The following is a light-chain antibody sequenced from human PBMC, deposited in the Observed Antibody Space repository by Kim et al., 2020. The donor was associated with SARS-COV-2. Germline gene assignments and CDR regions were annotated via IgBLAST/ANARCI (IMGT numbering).Light chain of an antibody. Sequence: SMTPKEKVTITCRASQSIGTNLLWYQQKPDQSPRLLIKFASQSISGVPSRFSGSRSGTDFTLTVNSLEAEDAAAYYCLQTSTLPYTFGQGTKLEI. CDR1: QSIGTN. CDR3: LQTSTLPYT. CDR2: FAS. V-gene: IGKV6D-21*02. J-gene: IGKJ2*01.